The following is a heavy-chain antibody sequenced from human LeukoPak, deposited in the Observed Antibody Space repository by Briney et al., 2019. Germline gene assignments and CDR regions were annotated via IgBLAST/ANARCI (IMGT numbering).Heavy chain of an antibody. CDR1: GGSISSGGYY. CDR2: IYYSGST. Sequence: SQTLSLTCTVSGGSISSGGYYWSWIRQHPGKGLEWIGNIYYSGSTYYNPSLKSRVTISVDTSKNQFSLKLSSVTAADTAVYYCARDRGYYGSGSYSNWFDPWGQGTLVTVSS. D-gene: IGHD3-10*01. CDR3: ARDRGYYGSGSYSNWFDP. J-gene: IGHJ5*02. V-gene: IGHV4-31*03.